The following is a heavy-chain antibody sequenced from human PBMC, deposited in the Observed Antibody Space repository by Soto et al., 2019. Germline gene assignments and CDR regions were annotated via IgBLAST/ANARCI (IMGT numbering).Heavy chain of an antibody. Sequence: ASETLSVTCTVSCGSIRSHYWSWIRQPPGKGLEWIGYIYYSGTTNYNPSLKGRVLLSHDTSTNQFSLKLNSVTAADTAVYYCARHGDCSNNSCSYFHFMDVWGKGTTVTVFS. V-gene: IGHV4-59*08. CDR2: IYYSGTT. D-gene: IGHD2-2*01. J-gene: IGHJ6*03. CDR1: CGSIRSHY. CDR3: ARHGDCSNNSCSYFHFMDV.